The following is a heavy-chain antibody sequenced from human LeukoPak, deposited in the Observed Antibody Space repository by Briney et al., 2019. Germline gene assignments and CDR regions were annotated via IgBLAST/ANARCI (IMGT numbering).Heavy chain of an antibody. J-gene: IGHJ4*02. CDR2: ISGSGGST. D-gene: IGHD2-15*01. CDR3: RAVVVAAAVVYYFDY. CDR1: GFTFSSYA. V-gene: IGHV3-23*01. Sequence: PGGFLRLSCAASGFTFSSYAMSWVRQAPGKGLEWVSAISGSGGSTYYADSVKGRFTISRDNSKNTLYLQMNSLRAEDTAVYYCRAVVVAAAVVYYFDYWGQGTLVTVSS.